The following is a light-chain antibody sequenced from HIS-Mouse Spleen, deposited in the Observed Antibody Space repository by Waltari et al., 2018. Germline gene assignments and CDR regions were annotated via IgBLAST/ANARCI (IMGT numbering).Light chain of an antibody. CDR3: YSTDSSGNHRV. Sequence: SYELTQPPSVSVSPGQTARITCSGDALPKKYAYWYQQKSGPAPVQVIYEDSKRPSGIPERVSGSSSGTMATLTISGAQVEDEADYYCYSTDSSGNHRVFGGGTKLTVL. V-gene: IGLV3-10*01. J-gene: IGLJ2*01. CDR1: ALPKKY. CDR2: EDS.